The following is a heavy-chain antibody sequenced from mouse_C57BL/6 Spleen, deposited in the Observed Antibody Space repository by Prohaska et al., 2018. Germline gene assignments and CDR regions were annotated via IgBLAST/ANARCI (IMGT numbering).Heavy chain of an antibody. Sequence: QVQLQQHGAELVKPGASVKLSCKASGYTFTSYWMHWVKQRPGQGLEWIGMIHPNSGSTNYNEKFKSKATLTVDKSSSTAYMQLSSLTSEDSAVYYCARDTTVVPWYFDVWGTGTTVTVSS. CDR3: ARDTTVVPWYFDV. D-gene: IGHD1-1*01. J-gene: IGHJ1*03. V-gene: IGHV1-64*01. CDR2: IHPNSGST. CDR1: GYTFTSYW.